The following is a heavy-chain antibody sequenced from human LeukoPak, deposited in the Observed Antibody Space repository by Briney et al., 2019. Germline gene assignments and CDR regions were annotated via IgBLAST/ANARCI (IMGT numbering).Heavy chain of an antibody. J-gene: IGHJ4*02. D-gene: IGHD6-19*01. CDR1: GYTFTRYA. Sequence: ASVKVSCKASGYTFTRYAMNWLRQAPGQGLEWMGWINPNAGNPTYAQAFTGRFVFSLDTSVSTAYLQISSLNTEDTAVYYCAIDQPVAGVSNFDSWGQGTLVTVSS. CDR2: INPNAGNP. CDR3: AIDQPVAGVSNFDS. V-gene: IGHV7-4-1*02.